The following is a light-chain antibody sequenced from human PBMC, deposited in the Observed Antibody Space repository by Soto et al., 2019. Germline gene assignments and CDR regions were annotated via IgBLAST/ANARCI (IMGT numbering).Light chain of an antibody. CDR3: LLSYDGARV. CDR1: TGPVISSHY. CDR2: DTS. J-gene: IGLJ2*01. V-gene: IGLV7-46*01. Sequence: QAVVTQEPSLTVSPGGTVTLTCGSSTGPVISSHYPYWFQQKPGQAPKTLIYDTSNKHSWTPARFSGSLLGGKAALTLSGAQPEVEAEYYCLLSYDGARVFGGGTKLTVL.